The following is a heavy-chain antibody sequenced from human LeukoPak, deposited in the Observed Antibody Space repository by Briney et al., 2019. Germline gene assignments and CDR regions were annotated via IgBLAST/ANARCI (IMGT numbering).Heavy chain of an antibody. CDR1: GFTFSAYY. D-gene: IGHD2-8*01. Sequence: GGSLRLSCAASGFTFSAYYMSWIRQAPGKGLEWLSYISSSGSTTYYADSVKGRFTISRDNAKNSLYLQTNSLGAEDTAFYYCAREATAAGCFDPWGQGTLVTVSS. CDR3: AREATAAGCFDP. J-gene: IGHJ5*02. CDR2: ISSSGSTT. V-gene: IGHV3-11*01.